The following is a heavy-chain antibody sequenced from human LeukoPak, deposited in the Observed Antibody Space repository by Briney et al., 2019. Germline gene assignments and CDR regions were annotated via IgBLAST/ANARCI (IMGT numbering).Heavy chain of an antibody. D-gene: IGHD2-8*01. CDR3: ANGNRCTSPNCLGYYYMDV. CDR1: GFTFSSYA. V-gene: IGHV3-23*01. J-gene: IGHJ6*03. CDR2: FSGSGGTT. Sequence: PGVSLRLSCAASGFTFSSYAMNWVRQAPGRGLEWVSGFSGSGGTTYYADSVKGRFTISRDNSKNTLYLQMNSLRAEDTAVYYCANGNRCTSPNCLGYYYMDVWGKGTTVTVSS.